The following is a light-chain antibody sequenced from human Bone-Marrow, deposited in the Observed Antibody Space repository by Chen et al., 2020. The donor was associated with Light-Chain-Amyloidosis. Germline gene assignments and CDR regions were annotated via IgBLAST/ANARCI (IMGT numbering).Light chain of an antibody. Sequence: NFMLTQPHSVSESPGKTVIISCTRSGGSIASNYVQWYQQRPGSAPTTVIYEDNQRPSGVPDLFSGSIDSSSNFASLTISGLKTEDEADYYCQSYDSTNRVFGGGTKLTVL. CDR2: EDN. CDR1: GGSIASNY. V-gene: IGLV6-57*03. J-gene: IGLJ3*02. CDR3: QSYDSTNRV.